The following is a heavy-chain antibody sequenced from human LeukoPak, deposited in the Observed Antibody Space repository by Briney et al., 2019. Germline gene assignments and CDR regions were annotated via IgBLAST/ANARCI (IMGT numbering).Heavy chain of an antibody. J-gene: IGHJ5*02. CDR3: ARGPLPWYDFWSGYYTNWFDP. V-gene: IGHV1-18*04. D-gene: IGHD3-3*01. Sequence: GASVKVSCKASGYAFTSYGISWVRQAPEQGLEWMGWISAYNGNTNYAQKLQGRVTMTTDTSTSTAYMELRSLRSDDTAVYYCARGPLPWYDFWSGYYTNWFDPWGQGTLVTVSS. CDR2: ISAYNGNT. CDR1: GYAFTSYG.